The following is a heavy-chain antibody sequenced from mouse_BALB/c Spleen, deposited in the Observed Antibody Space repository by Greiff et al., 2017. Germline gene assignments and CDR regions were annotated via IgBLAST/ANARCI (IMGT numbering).Heavy chain of an antibody. CDR2: ISSGGSYT. CDR3: ARRDYDYDGAMDY. D-gene: IGHD2-4*01. J-gene: IGHJ4*01. V-gene: IGHV5-6*01. Sequence: DVHLVESGGDLVKPGGSLKLSCAASGFTFSSYGMSWVRQTPDKRLEWVATISSGGSYTYYPDSVKGRFTISRDNAKNTLYLQMSSLKSEDTAMYYCARRDYDYDGAMDYWGQGTSVTVSS. CDR1: GFTFSSYG.